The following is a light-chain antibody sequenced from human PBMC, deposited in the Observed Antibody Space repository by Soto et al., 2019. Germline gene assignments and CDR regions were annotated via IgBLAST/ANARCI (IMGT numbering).Light chain of an antibody. V-gene: IGKV1-39*01. Sequence: DIPMTQSPSSLSASVGDRVTITCRASQSISSYLNWYQQKPGKAPKLLIYAASSLQSGVPSRFSGSRSGTDFTLTISSRQPGDFATYYCQQSYSTPITFGQGTGL. CDR1: QSISSY. CDR2: AAS. CDR3: QQSYSTPIT. J-gene: IGKJ5*01.